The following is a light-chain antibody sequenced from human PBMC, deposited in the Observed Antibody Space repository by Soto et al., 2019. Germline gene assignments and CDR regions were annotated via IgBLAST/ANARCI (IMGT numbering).Light chain of an antibody. V-gene: IGKV3-20*01. Sequence: IVLTQSPGTLSSSPGERATLSCRASQSVSSSYLAWYQQKPGQAPRLLIYATSSRATGIQDRFSGSGSGTDFTLTISRLEPEDFAVYYCQQYGRSLTFGGGTKVEIK. CDR1: QSVSSSY. CDR3: QQYGRSLT. J-gene: IGKJ4*01. CDR2: ATS.